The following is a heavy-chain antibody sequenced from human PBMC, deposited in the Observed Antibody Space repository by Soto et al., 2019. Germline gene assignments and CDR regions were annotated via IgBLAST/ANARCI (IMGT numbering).Heavy chain of an antibody. CDR3: ARGPRSGFCSGGTCHYFDY. J-gene: IGHJ4*02. CDR1: GYAFTSYG. Sequence: EQPGGEVKKTGASVKVSCKASGYAFTSYGITWVRQAPGQGVERMGWSSAYSGVAKYARKFQDRVTMTTDTSTNTAYMELRSLTSEDTAIYYCARGPRSGFCSGGTCHYFDYWGQGTQVTVSA. V-gene: IGHV1-18*01. CDR2: SSAYSGVA. D-gene: IGHD2-15*01.